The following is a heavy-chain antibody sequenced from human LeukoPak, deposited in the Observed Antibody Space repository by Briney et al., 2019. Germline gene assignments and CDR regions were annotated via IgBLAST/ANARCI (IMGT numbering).Heavy chain of an antibody. CDR3: ARAKSDILTGYSSSYFDY. J-gene: IGHJ4*02. Sequence: SVKVSCKASGGTLSSYAISWVRQAPGQGLEWMGGIIPIFGTANYAQKFQGRVTITTDESTSTAYMELSSLRSEDTAVYYCARAKSDILTGYSSSYFDYWGQGTLVTVSS. V-gene: IGHV1-69*05. CDR2: IIPIFGTA. CDR1: GGTLSSYA. D-gene: IGHD3-9*01.